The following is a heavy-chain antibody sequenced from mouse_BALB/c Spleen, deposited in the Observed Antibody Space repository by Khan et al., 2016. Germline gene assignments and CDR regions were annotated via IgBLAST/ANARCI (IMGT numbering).Heavy chain of an antibody. Sequence: QIQLVQSGPELKKPGETVKISCKASGYTFTDYSMHWVKQAPGKGLKWMGWINTGTGEPTYADDFKGRFAFSLETSASTAYLQINNLKNEDTATYFCARWLLRGYAMDYWGQGTSVTVSS. CDR1: GYTFTDYS. CDR2: INTGTGEP. CDR3: ARWLLRGYAMDY. D-gene: IGHD2-3*01. V-gene: IGHV9-2-1*01. J-gene: IGHJ4*01.